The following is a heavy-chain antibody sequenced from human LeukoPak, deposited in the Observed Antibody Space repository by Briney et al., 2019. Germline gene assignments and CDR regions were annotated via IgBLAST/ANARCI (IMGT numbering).Heavy chain of an antibody. J-gene: IGHJ5*02. CDR3: ARSARRGFCSSTSCHYNWFDP. CDR2: INPNSGGT. Sequence: ASVKVSCKASGYTFTGYHMHWVRQAPGQGLEWMGWINPNSGGTNYAQKFQGRVTMTRDTSISTAYMELSRLRSDDTAVYYCARSARRGFCSSTSCHYNWFDPWGQGTLVTVSS. CDR1: GYTFTGYH. V-gene: IGHV1-2*02. D-gene: IGHD2-2*01.